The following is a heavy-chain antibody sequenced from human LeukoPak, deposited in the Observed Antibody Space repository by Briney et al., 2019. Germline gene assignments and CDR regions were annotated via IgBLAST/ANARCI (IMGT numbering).Heavy chain of an antibody. CDR3: ARDHNWAFDS. CDR1: GFIFSDYS. D-gene: IGHD1-20*01. Sequence: GGSLRLSCAASGFIFSDYSMNWVRQAPVRGLEWLSYIGLDSGFTSYADSVKGRFTISSDTARNSLYLHLNSLRAEDTALYFCARDHNWAFDSWGQGTLVTVSS. V-gene: IGHV3-21*05. CDR2: IGLDSGFT. J-gene: IGHJ4*02.